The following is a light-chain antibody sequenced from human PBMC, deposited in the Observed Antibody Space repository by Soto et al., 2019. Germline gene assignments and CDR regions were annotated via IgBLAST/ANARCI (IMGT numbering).Light chain of an antibody. Sequence: DIQMTQSPSSLSASVGDRVTITCRASQNITNYLNWYQQKPGKAPDLLIYAAASLQSGVPSRFSGSGSGTDFTLTISSLQPEDFATYSCQQSYNTPPTFGQGTKVEIK. CDR1: QNITNY. V-gene: IGKV1-39*01. CDR3: QQSYNTPPT. CDR2: AAA. J-gene: IGKJ1*01.